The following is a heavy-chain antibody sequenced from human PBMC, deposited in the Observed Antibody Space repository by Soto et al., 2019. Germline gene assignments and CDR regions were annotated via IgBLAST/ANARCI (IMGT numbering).Heavy chain of an antibody. Sequence: GASVKVSCKASGYTFTTYYIHWVRQAPGQGLEWMGIINPSMGSTTYAQRFQGRVTMTRDTSTSTVYMALSSLTSEDTAVYYCARAGGIAAAGPPYYYSGMDVLGQGTTVTVS. CDR1: GYTFTTYY. J-gene: IGHJ6*02. CDR2: INPSMGST. CDR3: ARAGGIAAAGPPYYYSGMDV. D-gene: IGHD6-13*01. V-gene: IGHV1-46*01.